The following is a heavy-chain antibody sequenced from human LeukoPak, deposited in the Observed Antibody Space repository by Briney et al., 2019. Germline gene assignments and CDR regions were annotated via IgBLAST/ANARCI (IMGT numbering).Heavy chain of an antibody. CDR1: GFTLSTYS. V-gene: IGHV3-21*01. CDR3: ARGGVGLIIIPGWEYDYYGMDV. J-gene: IGHJ6*02. Sequence: PGGSLRLSCAASGFTLSTYSMNWVRQAPGKGLEWVSSISSSGSYMYYVDSVKGRFTISRDNAKNSPYLQMNSLRAEDTAVYYCARGGVGLIIIPGWEYDYYGMDVWGQGTTVTVSS. D-gene: IGHD3/OR15-3a*01. CDR2: ISSSGSYM.